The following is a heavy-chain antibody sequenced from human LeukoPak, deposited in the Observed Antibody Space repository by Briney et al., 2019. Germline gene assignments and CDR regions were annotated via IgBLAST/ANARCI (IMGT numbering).Heavy chain of an antibody. D-gene: IGHD6-13*01. V-gene: IGHV4-59*01. J-gene: IGHJ5*02. CDR2: IYYSGST. Sequence: SETLSLTCTVSGGSISSYYWSWLRQPPGKGLEWIGYIYYSGSTNYNPSLKSRVTISVDTSKNQFSLKLSSVTAADTAVYYCARAYSSSFGWFDPWGQGTLVTVSS. CDR1: GGSISSYY. CDR3: ARAYSSSFGWFDP.